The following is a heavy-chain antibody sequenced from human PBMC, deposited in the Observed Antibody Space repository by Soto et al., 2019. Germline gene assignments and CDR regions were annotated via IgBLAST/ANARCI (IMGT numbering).Heavy chain of an antibody. CDR2: INHSGST. CDR3: SRIVAYYSSTTCYSSYYYYGMDV. V-gene: IGHV4-34*01. D-gene: IGHD2-2*01. CDR1: GGSFSNYY. Sequence: QVQLQQWGAGLLKPSETLSLTCAVYGGSFSNYYWSWIRQPPGKGLEWIGEINHSGSTNYNPPINRLLISVDTTTNHFSLLLSSSAAADATADYCSRIVAYYSSTTCYSSYYYYGMDVWGQGTTVTVSS. J-gene: IGHJ6*02.